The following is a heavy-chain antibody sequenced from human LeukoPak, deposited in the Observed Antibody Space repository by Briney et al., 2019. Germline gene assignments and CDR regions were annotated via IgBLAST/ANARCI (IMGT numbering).Heavy chain of an antibody. V-gene: IGHV3-23*01. D-gene: IGHD5-24*01. CDR3: PRLDGYNFPHYFHY. CDR2: ITGSGGTT. CDR1: GFTFSSYA. J-gene: IGHJ4*02. Sequence: GGSLRLSCAASGFTFSSYAMSWVRQAPGKGLEWVSPITGSGGTTYYADSVKGRFTISRDNSKNTLYLQMNGLRAEDTAVDYCPRLDGYNFPHYFHYRRQPTLATDS.